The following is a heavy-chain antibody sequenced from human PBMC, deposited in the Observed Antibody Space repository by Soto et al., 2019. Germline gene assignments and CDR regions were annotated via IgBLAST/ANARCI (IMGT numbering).Heavy chain of an antibody. CDR1: GYTFTSYG. J-gene: IGHJ4*02. V-gene: IGHV1-18*01. D-gene: IGHD3-22*01. CDR2: ISAYNGNT. CDR3: ARESLSGYYLPNDY. Sequence: ASVKVSCKASGYTFTSYGISWVRQAPGQGLEWMGWISAYNGNTNYAQKLQGRVTMTTGTSTSTAYMELRSLRSDDTAVYYCARESLSGYYLPNDYWGQGTLVTVSX.